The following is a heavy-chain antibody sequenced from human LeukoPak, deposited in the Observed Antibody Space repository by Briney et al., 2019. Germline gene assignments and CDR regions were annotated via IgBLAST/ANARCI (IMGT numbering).Heavy chain of an antibody. J-gene: IGHJ6*03. CDR2: INPNSGGT. CDR3: ATSPDYDILTGYPTKDYYYYMDV. CDR1: GYTFTGYY. V-gene: IGHV1-2*02. D-gene: IGHD3-9*01. Sequence: ASVKVSCKASGYTFTGYYMHWVRQAPGQGLEWMGWINPNSGGTNYAQKFQGRVTMTRDTSISTAYMELSRLRSDDTAVYYCATSPDYDILTGYPTKDYYYYMDVWGKGTTVTISS.